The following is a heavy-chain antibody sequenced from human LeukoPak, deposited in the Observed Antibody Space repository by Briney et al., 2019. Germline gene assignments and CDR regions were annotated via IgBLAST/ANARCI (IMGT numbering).Heavy chain of an antibody. CDR2: IYHSGST. D-gene: IGHD2-15*01. Sequence: SETLSLTCAVSGYSISSGYYWGWIRQPPGKGLEWIGSIYHSGSTYYNPSLKSRVTISVDTSKNQFSLKLSSVTAADTAVYYCASVGCSGGSCSGQGWFDPWGQGTLVTVSS. J-gene: IGHJ5*02. CDR3: ASVGCSGGSCSGQGWFDP. V-gene: IGHV4-38-2*01. CDR1: GYSISSGYY.